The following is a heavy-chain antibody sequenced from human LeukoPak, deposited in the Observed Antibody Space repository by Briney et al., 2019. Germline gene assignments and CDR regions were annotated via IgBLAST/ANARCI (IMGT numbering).Heavy chain of an antibody. Sequence: PGGSLRLSCAASGFTFSSYAMHWVRRAPGKGLEYVSAISSNGGSTYYANSVKGRFTISRDNSKNTLYLQMGSLRAEDMAVYYCARTLSLAYYDSSGYDYWGQGTLVTVSS. CDR2: ISSNGGST. CDR3: ARTLSLAYYDSSGYDY. D-gene: IGHD3-22*01. J-gene: IGHJ4*02. CDR1: GFTFSSYA. V-gene: IGHV3-64*01.